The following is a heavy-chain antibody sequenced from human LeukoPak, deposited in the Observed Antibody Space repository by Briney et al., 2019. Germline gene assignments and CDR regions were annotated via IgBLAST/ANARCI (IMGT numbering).Heavy chain of an antibody. CDR1: GGTFSSYA. CDR3: ARVSSSDILTSADFDY. J-gene: IGHJ4*02. CDR2: SIPILGIA. Sequence: SVKVSCKASGGTFSSYAISWVRQAPGQGLEWMGRSIPILGIANYAQKFQGRVTITADKSTSTAYMELSSLRSEDTAVYYCARVSSSDILTSADFDYWGQGTLVTVSS. V-gene: IGHV1-69*04. D-gene: IGHD3-9*01.